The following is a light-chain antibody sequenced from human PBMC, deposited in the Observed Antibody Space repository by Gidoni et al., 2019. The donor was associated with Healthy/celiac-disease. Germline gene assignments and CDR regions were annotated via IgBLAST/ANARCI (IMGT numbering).Light chain of an antibody. V-gene: IGKV1D-13*01. CDR3: QQFNNYPPLT. J-gene: IGKJ4*01. CDR1: QGISSA. CDR2: DAS. Sequence: AIQLTQSPSSLSASVGDRVTITCRAIQGISSALAWYQQKPGKAPNLLIYDASSLESGVPSRFSGSGSGTEFTLTISSLQPEDFATYYSQQFNNYPPLTFGGGTKVEIK.